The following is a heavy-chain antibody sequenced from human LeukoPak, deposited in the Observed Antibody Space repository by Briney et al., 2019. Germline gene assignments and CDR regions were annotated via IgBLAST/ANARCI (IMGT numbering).Heavy chain of an antibody. CDR1: TFTFSSYV. CDR2: ISHDGSNR. D-gene: IGHD3-22*01. V-gene: IGHV3-30*18. Sequence: PGGSLRLSCAASTFTFSSYVMHWVRQAPGKGLEWVAVISHDGSNRYYADSVKGRFTISRDNSKNTLYLQMNSLRAEDTAVYYCAKDVVVTGDAFDIWGQGTMVTVSS. CDR3: AKDVVVTGDAFDI. J-gene: IGHJ3*02.